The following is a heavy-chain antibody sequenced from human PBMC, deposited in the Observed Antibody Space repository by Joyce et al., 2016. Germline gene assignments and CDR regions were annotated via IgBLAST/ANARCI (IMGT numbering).Heavy chain of an antibody. D-gene: IGHD2-21*01. CDR2: IGGERRVI. CDR3: ARGGLVYDYSMDV. Sequence: EVQLVESGGGLVKPGGSLKISCAASGFMFSTSSMSWFRQAPGKGLEGVSAIGGERRVIFHADSVRGRFTVSRDNAGNSLYLQMKSLRVEDTAVYFCARGGLVYDYSMDVWGQGTTVIVSS. J-gene: IGHJ6*02. V-gene: IGHV3-21*02. CDR1: GFMFSTSS.